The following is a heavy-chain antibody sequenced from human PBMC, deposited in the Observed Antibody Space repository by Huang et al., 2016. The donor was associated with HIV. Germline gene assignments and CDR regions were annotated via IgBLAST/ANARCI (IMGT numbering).Heavy chain of an antibody. V-gene: IGHV1-18*01. CDR3: ATSYNSDFDF. D-gene: IGHD6-19*01. CDR1: GYTFTSYG. Sequence: QVQLVQSGAEGKKPGASVKVSCKASGYTFTSYGISWVRQAPGQGLEWMGWINAYNGKSTYARNLQGRVTMTTDTSTNTAYMELRSLRSDDTAMYYCATSYNSDFDFWGQGTLVTVSS. CDR2: INAYNGKS. J-gene: IGHJ4*02.